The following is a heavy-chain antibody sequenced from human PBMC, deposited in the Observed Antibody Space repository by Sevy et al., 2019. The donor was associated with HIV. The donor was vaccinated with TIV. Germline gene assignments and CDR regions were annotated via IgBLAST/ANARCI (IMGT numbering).Heavy chain of an antibody. CDR1: GFTFSTYA. V-gene: IGHV3-23*01. Sequence: GGSLRLSCARSGFTFSTYAMNWVRQAPGKGLEWVSSIGGSGRYTYYADSVEGRFTISRDNSKNMLYLQMNSLRVADTAVYYCAKGYCSGGTCPRDYYYYGMDVWGQGTTVTVSS. CDR2: IGGSGRYT. J-gene: IGHJ6*02. CDR3: AKGYCSGGTCPRDYYYYGMDV. D-gene: IGHD2-15*01.